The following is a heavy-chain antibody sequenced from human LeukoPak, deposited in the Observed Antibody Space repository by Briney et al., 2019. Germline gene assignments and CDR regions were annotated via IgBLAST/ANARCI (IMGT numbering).Heavy chain of an antibody. V-gene: IGHV3-48*04. CDR1: GFTFSSYS. J-gene: IGHJ4*02. Sequence: PGGSLRLSCAASGFTFSSYSLNWVRQAAGKGLAWVSFIGSSSTTIYYADSVKGRFTISRDNAEKSLYLQMNSLRAEDTAVYYCARDRGGSYSAIDYWGQGTLVTVSS. CDR3: ARDRGGSYSAIDY. CDR2: IGSSSTTI. D-gene: IGHD2-15*01.